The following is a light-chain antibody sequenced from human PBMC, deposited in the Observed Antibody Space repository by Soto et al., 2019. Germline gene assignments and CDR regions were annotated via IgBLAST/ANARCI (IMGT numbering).Light chain of an antibody. CDR2: EVS. V-gene: IGLV2-18*02. CDR3: SSYTSSNNYV. CDR1: SSDVGSYNR. Sequence: QSALTRRPSVSGSPGQSVTISCTGTSSDVGSYNRVSWYQQPLGTAPKLMIYEVSNRPSGVPDRFSGSKSGNTASLTISGLQAEDDADYYCSSYTSSNNYVFGTGTKVTVL. J-gene: IGLJ1*01.